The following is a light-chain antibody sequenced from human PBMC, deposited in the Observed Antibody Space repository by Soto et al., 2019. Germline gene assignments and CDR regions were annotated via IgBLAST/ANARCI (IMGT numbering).Light chain of an antibody. Sequence: EIVMTQSPATLSVSPGERATLSCRASQSVSSNLAWYQQKPGQAPRLLVYGASTRATGIPARFNGSRSGPEFTLTISTLQSADFALYYCQEYNNCSPYTFGQGTELEIK. V-gene: IGKV3-15*01. CDR1: QSVSSN. J-gene: IGKJ2*01. CDR3: QEYNNCSPYT. CDR2: GAS.